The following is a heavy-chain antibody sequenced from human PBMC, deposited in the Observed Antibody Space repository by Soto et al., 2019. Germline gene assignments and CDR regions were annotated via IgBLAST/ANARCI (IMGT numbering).Heavy chain of an antibody. Sequence: GGSLRLSCAASGFTFSTYSMHWVRQAPGKGLEWVAVIWYDGSNKYYADSVKGRFTISRDNSKNTLYLQMNSLRAEDTAVYYCARDPLGHYYGSGSYTSWFDPWGQGTLVTVSS. D-gene: IGHD3-10*01. CDR2: IWYDGSNK. V-gene: IGHV3-33*08. CDR3: ARDPLGHYYGSGSYTSWFDP. J-gene: IGHJ5*02. CDR1: GFTFSTYS.